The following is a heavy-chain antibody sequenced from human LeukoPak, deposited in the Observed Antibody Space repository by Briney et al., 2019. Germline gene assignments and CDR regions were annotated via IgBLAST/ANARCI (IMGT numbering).Heavy chain of an antibody. CDR3: ARKIGGVNWYFDL. J-gene: IGHJ2*01. Sequence: SETLSLTCTVSGGSISSYYWSWIRQPPGKGLEWIGYIYYSGSTNYNPSLKSRVTISVDTSKNQFSLKLSSVTAADTAVYYCARKIGGVNWYFDLWGRGTLVTVSS. D-gene: IGHD3-16*01. CDR2: IYYSGST. V-gene: IGHV4-59*08. CDR1: GGSISSYY.